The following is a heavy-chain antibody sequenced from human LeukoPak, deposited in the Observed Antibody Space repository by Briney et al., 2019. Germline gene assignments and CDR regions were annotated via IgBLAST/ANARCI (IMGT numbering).Heavy chain of an antibody. CDR3: VKGAGYYYDSRFDY. CDR1: GFIFSSYD. V-gene: IGHV3-13*01. J-gene: IGHJ4*02. CDR2: IGTAGDT. D-gene: IGHD3-22*01. Sequence: GGSLRLSCAASGFIFSSYDMHWVRQATGKGLEWVSAIGTAGDTYYPGSVKGRFTISRENAKNCLYLQMNSLRAEDTALYYCVKGAGYYYDSRFDYWGQGTLVTVSS.